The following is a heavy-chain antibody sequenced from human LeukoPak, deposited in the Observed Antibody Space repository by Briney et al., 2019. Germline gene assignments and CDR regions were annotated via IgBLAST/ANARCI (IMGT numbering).Heavy chain of an antibody. Sequence: GASVKVSCKASGYTFTSYGISWVRQAPGQGLEWMGWISAYNGNTNYAQKLQGRVTMTTDTSTSTAYMELRSLRSDDTAVYYCARVGLLTGRPNWFDPWGQGTLVTVSS. V-gene: IGHV1-18*01. CDR1: GYTFTSYG. CDR2: ISAYNGNT. J-gene: IGHJ5*02. D-gene: IGHD3-22*01. CDR3: ARVGLLTGRPNWFDP.